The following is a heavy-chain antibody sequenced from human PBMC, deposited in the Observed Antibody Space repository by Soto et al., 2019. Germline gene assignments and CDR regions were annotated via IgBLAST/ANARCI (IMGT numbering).Heavy chain of an antibody. V-gene: IGHV4-38-2*02. J-gene: IGHJ4*02. CDR3: ARWFDGVGYQTPY. Sequence: SETLSLTCTVSCFSISSAYYWGWIRQPPGKGLDWIGTVYHGVTAFYNPSLKSRATISVDTSKNQFSLNLTSVTAADTAVYYCARWFDGVGYQTPYWGQGGLVTV. CDR2: VYHGVTA. D-gene: IGHD2-8*01. CDR1: CFSISSAYY.